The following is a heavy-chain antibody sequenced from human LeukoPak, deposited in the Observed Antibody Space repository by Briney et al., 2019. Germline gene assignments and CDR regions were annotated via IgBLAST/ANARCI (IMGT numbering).Heavy chain of an antibody. D-gene: IGHD1-1*01. CDR2: IYYSGTT. J-gene: IGHJ6*02. CDR1: GGSISSYY. V-gene: IGHV4-59*01. Sequence: SETLSLTCTVSGGSISSYYWSWIRQPPGKGLEWIAYIYYSGTTNYNPSLKSRVTISVDTSKNQFSLRLSSVTAADTAVYYCARVGGTNYYYYGMDVWGQGTTVTVSS. CDR3: ARVGGTNYYYYGMDV.